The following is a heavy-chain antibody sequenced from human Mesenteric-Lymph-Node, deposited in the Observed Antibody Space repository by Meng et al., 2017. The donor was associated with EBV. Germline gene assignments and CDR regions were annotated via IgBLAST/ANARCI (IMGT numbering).Heavy chain of an antibody. CDR2: IIPIFGTA. CDR3: ARDSWSGYPYIDY. V-gene: IGHV1-69*01. J-gene: IGHJ4*02. Sequence: QGQLLQAGAEVKKPWSSVKVSCKSSGGTFSSYAISWVRQAPGQGLEWMGGIIPIFGTANYAQKFQGRVTITADESTSTAYMELSSLRSEDTAVYYCARDSWSGYPYIDYWGQGTLVTVSS. D-gene: IGHD3-3*01. CDR1: GGTFSSYA.